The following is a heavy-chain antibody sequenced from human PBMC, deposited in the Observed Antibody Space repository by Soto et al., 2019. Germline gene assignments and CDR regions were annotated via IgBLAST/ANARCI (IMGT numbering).Heavy chain of an antibody. CDR2: ISGSGGST. V-gene: IGHV3-23*01. CDR1: GFTSSSYA. Sequence: HPGGSLRLSCPASGFTSSSYAMSWVRQAPGKGLEWVSAISGSGGSTYYADSVKGRFTISRDNSKNTLYLQMNSLRAEDTAVYYCAKPLFGYSSDYGMDVWGQGTTVTVSS. D-gene: IGHD5-18*01. CDR3: AKPLFGYSSDYGMDV. J-gene: IGHJ6*02.